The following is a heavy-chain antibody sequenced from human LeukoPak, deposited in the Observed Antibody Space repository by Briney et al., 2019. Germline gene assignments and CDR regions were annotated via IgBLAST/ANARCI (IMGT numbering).Heavy chain of an antibody. Sequence: GSLRLSCAASGFTFSSSWMSWVRQAPGKELEWVANIKQDGSEKYYVDSVKGRFTISRDNAKNSLYLQMNSLRADDTAVYYCAREGGDWALYYWGQGTLVTVSS. CDR2: IKQDGSEK. V-gene: IGHV3-7*01. CDR1: GFTFSSSW. J-gene: IGHJ4*02. CDR3: AREGGDWALYY. D-gene: IGHD2-21*02.